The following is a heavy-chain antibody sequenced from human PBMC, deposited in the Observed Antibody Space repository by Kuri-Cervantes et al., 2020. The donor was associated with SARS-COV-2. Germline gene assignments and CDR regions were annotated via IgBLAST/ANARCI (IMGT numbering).Heavy chain of an antibody. V-gene: IGHV1-18*01. CDR2: INPYNDNT. CDR1: GGTFSSYA. D-gene: IGHD4-23*01. Sequence: ASVKVSCKASGGTFSSYAISWVRQAPGRGLEWLGYINPYNDNTNYAQIIQGRVTLTTDTSTDTVYMELRSLRSFDTAVYFCARSHTLYGGNSSPWDYWGQGTLVTVSS. J-gene: IGHJ4*02. CDR3: ARSHTLYGGNSSPWDY.